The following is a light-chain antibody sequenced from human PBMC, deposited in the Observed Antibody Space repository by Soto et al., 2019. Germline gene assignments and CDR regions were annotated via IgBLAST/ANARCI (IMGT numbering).Light chain of an antibody. V-gene: IGLV4-69*01. Sequence: QPVLTQSPSAAASLGASVKLTCTLSSGHTNYAIAWHQQQPEKGPRYLMKLKSDGSHSKGDGIPDRFSGSSSGAERYLTISSLQSEDEADYYCQTWGTGIRVFGGGTKVTVL. CDR1: SGHTNYA. J-gene: IGLJ3*02. CDR3: QTWGTGIRV. CDR2: LKSDGSH.